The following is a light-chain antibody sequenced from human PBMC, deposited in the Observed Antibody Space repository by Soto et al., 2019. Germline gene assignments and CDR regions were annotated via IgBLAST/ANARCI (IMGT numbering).Light chain of an antibody. CDR2: DVG. J-gene: IGLJ1*01. V-gene: IGLV2-14*01. CDR3: NSYRTVSTYV. Sequence: QSVLTQPASVSGSPGQSITIACTGTSIEIGGYNFVSWYQQHPGKAPKLLIYDVGNRPSGVSNRFSGSKSGNTDSLTISGLQAEDEAHYYCNSYRTVSTYVFGTGTKLTVL. CDR1: SIEIGGYNF.